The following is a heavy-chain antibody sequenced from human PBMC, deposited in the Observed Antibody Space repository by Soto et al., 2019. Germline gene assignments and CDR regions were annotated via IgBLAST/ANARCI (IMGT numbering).Heavy chain of an antibody. D-gene: IGHD2-2*01. CDR3: AREAGYCSSTSCYSYFDY. Sequence: SETLSLTCTVSGGSISSYYWSWIRQHPGKGLEWIGYIYYSGSTNYNPSLKSRVTISVDTSKNQFSLKLSSVTAADTAVYYCAREAGYCSSTSCYSYFDYWGQGTLVTVSS. CDR1: GGSISSYY. J-gene: IGHJ4*02. CDR2: IYYSGST. V-gene: IGHV4-59*01.